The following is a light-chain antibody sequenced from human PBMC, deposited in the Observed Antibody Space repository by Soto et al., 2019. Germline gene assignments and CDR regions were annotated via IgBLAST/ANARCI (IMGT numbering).Light chain of an antibody. CDR3: SSYTTSSTYV. CDR2: DVT. V-gene: IGLV2-14*03. CDR1: GSDVGGYNY. J-gene: IGLJ1*01. Sequence: QSVLTQPASVSGSPGQSITISCTGTGSDVGGYNYVSWYQQHPGKAPKLMIYDVTNRPSGVSDRFSGSKSGYTASLTISGLQAEDEADYYCSSYTTSSTYVFGTGTKVTVL.